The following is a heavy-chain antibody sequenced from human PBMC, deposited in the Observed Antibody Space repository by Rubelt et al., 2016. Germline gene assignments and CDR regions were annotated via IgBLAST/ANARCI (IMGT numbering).Heavy chain of an antibody. CDR2: VTGGGDTV. V-gene: IGHV3-48*02. D-gene: IGHD3-10*01. CDR3: ARDNYGSIDH. CDR1: GFAFNYYS. Sequence: EVQLVESGGGLVQPGGSLRLSCAASGFAFNYYSMNWVRQAPGKGLEWVSYVTGGGDTVYYADSVKGRFTISRDNARKSLFLQMKSLRDEDTAVYCCARDNYGSIDHWGQGTLVTVSS. J-gene: IGHJ4*02.